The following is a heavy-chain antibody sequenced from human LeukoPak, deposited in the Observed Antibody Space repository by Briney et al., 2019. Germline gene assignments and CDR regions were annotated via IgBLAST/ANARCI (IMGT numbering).Heavy chain of an antibody. CDR2: IYYSGST. V-gene: IGHV4-59*01. D-gene: IGHD2-2*01. CDR3: ARGGRIVVVPAAMRSTSYYSGMDV. J-gene: IGHJ6*02. Sequence: NPSETLSLTFSVSGGSISSYYWSWIRQPPGKGLEWIGYIYYSGSTNYNPSLTSRVTISVDTSKNQFSLKLSSVTAAATAVYYCARGGRIVVVPAAMRSTSYYSGMDVWGQGTTVTVSS. CDR1: GGSISSYY.